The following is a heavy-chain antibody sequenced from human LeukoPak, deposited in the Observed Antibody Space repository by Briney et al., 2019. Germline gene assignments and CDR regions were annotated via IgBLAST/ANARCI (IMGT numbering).Heavy chain of an antibody. CDR2: IKEDGHEK. J-gene: IGHJ4*02. CDR3: ARHGYYVFDF. D-gene: IGHD4-17*01. V-gene: IGHV3-7*01. CDR1: GFTFSSHW. Sequence: PGGSLRLSCAGSGFTFSSHWMGWVRQATGKGLEWLANIKEDGHEKYYVDSVQGRFTISRDNAKNSLFLQMDSLRAEDTAVYFCARHGYYVFDFWGLGTLVSVSS.